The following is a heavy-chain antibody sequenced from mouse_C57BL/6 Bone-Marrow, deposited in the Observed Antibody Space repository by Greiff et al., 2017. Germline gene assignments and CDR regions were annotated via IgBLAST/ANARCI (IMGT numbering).Heavy chain of an antibody. V-gene: IGHV5-12*01. CDR3: ASPSRSTTVVGTDAMDY. CDR2: ISTGGGST. CDR1: GFTFSDYY. J-gene: IGHJ4*01. D-gene: IGHD1-1*01. Sequence: EVKLMESGGGLVQPGGSLKLSCAAPGFTFSDYYMYWVRQTPGKRLEWVAYISTGGGSTSYPDTVKGRFTISIDNATNTLYLQVSRLKSEDTAMYYGASPSRSTTVVGTDAMDYWGQGTSVTVSS.